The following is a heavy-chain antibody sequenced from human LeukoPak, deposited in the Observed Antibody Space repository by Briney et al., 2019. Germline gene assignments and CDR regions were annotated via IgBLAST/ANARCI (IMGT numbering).Heavy chain of an antibody. CDR2: IYHSGST. V-gene: IGHV4-4*02. J-gene: IGHJ6*03. CDR3: ARDWGVSARPGYMDV. CDR1: GDSISSNNW. D-gene: IGHD6-6*01. Sequence: SETLSLTCAVSGDSISSNNWWSWVRQPPGKGLEWIGEIYHSGSTNYNPSLKSRVTISVDTSKNQFSLRLSSVTAADTAVYYCARDWGVSARPGYMDVWGKGTTVTVSS.